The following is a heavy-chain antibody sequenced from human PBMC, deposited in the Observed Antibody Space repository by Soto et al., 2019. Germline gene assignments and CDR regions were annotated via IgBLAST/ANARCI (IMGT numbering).Heavy chain of an antibody. J-gene: IGHJ3*01. CDR1: GFTFGNYA. D-gene: IGHD2-21*02. CDR2: ISDPGTST. V-gene: IGHV3-23*01. CDR3: AKSLVTPSDAFDL. Sequence: LRLSCAASGFTFGNYAMNWVRQAPGKGLEWISSISDPGTSTYYGNSVKGRFSMSRDNSKNTLFLQMNRLRADDTAVYFCAKSLVTPSDAFDLWGRGTLVTVSS.